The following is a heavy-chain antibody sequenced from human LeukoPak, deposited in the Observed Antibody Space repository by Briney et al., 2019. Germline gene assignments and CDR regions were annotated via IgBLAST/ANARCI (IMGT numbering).Heavy chain of an antibody. J-gene: IGHJ4*02. CDR1: DGSITRSSYY. CDR2: IYYTGIA. Sequence: SETLSHTCTVSDGSITRSSYYWGWIRQTPGEGLDWIGSIYYTGIAYYNPSLQGRVTMSVDTSKNQFSLKLNSVTVADTAVYYCARLRVTTGFDYWDQGIPVTVSS. D-gene: IGHD2-21*02. CDR3: ARLRVTTGFDY. V-gene: IGHV4-39*01.